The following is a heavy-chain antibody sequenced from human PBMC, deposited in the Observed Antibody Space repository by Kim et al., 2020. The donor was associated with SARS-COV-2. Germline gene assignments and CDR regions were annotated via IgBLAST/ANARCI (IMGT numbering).Heavy chain of an antibody. J-gene: IGHJ4*02. V-gene: IGHV3-15*01. D-gene: IGHD1-1*01. CDR3: AQLYYDY. Sequence: GGTTDDAEPVKGRFTISRDDSTNTLYLQMNSLKTEDTAMYYCAQLYYDYWGQGVPVTISS. CDR2: GGTT.